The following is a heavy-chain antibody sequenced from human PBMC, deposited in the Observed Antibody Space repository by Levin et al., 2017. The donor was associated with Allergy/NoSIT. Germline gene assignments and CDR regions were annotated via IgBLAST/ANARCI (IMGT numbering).Heavy chain of an antibody. D-gene: IGHD3-22*01. CDR2: ISYDGSNK. Sequence: GESLKISCAASGFTFSSYAMHWVRQAPGKGLEWVAVISYDGSNKYYADSVKGRFTISRDNSKNTLYLQMNSLRAEDTAVYYCARGVYYDSTGYTGGAFDIWGQGTMVTVSS. J-gene: IGHJ3*02. V-gene: IGHV3-30*04. CDR3: ARGVYYDSTGYTGGAFDI. CDR1: GFTFSSYA.